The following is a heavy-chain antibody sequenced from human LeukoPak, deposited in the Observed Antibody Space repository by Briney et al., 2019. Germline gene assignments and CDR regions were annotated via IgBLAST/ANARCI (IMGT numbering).Heavy chain of an antibody. CDR2: ISASGEST. Sequence: GGSLRLSCAASGFTFSRYAMNWVRQAPGMGLEWVSGISASGESTYYADSVKGQFIISRDNSKNTLYLQMNSLRVEDTAVYFCAIEGSTFDHWGQGILVTVSS. D-gene: IGHD2/OR15-2a*01. CDR1: GFTFSRYA. CDR3: AIEGSTFDH. J-gene: IGHJ4*02. V-gene: IGHV3-23*01.